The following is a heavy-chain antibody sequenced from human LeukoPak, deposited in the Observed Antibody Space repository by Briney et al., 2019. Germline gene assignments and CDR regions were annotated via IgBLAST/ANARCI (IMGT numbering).Heavy chain of an antibody. D-gene: IGHD3-16*01. CDR1: GYSISSGYY. Sequence: SETLSLTCTVSGYSISSGYYWSWIRQPPGKGLEWIGYIYHSGSTYYNPSLKSRVTISVDRSKNQFSLKLSSVTAADTAVYYCARGGIMRSPPDYWGQGTLVTVSS. V-gene: IGHV4-38-2*02. CDR2: IYHSGST. CDR3: ARGGIMRSPPDY. J-gene: IGHJ4*02.